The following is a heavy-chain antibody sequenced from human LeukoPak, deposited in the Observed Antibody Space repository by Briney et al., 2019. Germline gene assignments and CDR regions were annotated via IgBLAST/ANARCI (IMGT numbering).Heavy chain of an antibody. D-gene: IGHD3-22*01. J-gene: IGHJ4*02. CDR1: GFTFSSYW. CDR2: IKQDGSEK. Sequence: GGSLRLSCAASGFTFSSYWMSWVRQAPGKGLEWVANIKQDGSEKYYVDSVKGRFTISRDNAKNTLYLQMNSLRAEDTAVYYCAREAEEGYDSSNFDYWGQGTLVTVSS. CDR3: AREAEEGYDSSNFDY. V-gene: IGHV3-7*01.